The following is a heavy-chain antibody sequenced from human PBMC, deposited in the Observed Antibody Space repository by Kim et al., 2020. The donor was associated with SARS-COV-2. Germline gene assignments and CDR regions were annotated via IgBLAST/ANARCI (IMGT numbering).Heavy chain of an antibody. CDR3: ARDVPHNAFDF. Sequence: ASVKVSCKASGYTFTDYYIHWVRQAPGHGLEWVAMINTGDGSLNYAQTFQGRVTVTRDTSTRAVYMDLSSLKSEDTAVYYCARDVPHNAFDFWGQGTLVTVSS. CDR2: INTGDGSL. J-gene: IGHJ3*01. V-gene: IGHV1-46*01. CDR1: GYTFTDYY.